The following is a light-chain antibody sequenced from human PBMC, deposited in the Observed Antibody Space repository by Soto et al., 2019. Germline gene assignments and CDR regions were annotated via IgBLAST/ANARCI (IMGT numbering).Light chain of an antibody. Sequence: QAVLTQPPSVSGAPGQRVTISCTGSSSNIGAGYDVHWYQQLPGTAPKLLIYGNGNRPSGVPDRFSGSKSGTSASLAITGLQAEDEADYYCQYYDNSLSGSILFGTGTKVTVL. J-gene: IGLJ1*01. CDR1: SSNIGAGYD. CDR2: GNG. CDR3: QYYDNSLSGSIL. V-gene: IGLV1-40*01.